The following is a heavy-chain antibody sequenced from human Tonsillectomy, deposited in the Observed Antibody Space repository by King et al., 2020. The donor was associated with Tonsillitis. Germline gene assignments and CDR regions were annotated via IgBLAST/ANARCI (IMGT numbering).Heavy chain of an antibody. V-gene: IGHV3-23*04. CDR1: GFTFSSYA. CDR2: LSGSATST. Sequence: DVQLVESGGDLVQPGGSLRLSCAASGFTFSSYAMSWVRQAPGKGLEWVSGLSGSATSTYYAGSVKGRFTISRDNSKNTLYPQMNSLRAEDTAIYYCVKEGGSSHYYGSGTYDYWGQGTLVTVSS. J-gene: IGHJ4*02. CDR3: VKEGGSSHYYGSGTYDY. D-gene: IGHD3-10*01.